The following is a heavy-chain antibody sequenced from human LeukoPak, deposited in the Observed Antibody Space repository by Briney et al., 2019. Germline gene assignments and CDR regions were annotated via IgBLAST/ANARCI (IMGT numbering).Heavy chain of an antibody. D-gene: IGHD3-22*01. CDR3: ARDRTPSSGYYWALDS. J-gene: IGHJ4*02. Sequence: GASVKVSCKASGGTFSSYALSWVRQAPGKGLEWMGGILPIFGTAKHAQNFQGRITITADDSTSTVYMELSSLRSEDTAIYYCARDRTPSSGYYWALDSWGQGTLVTVSS. CDR2: ILPIFGTA. V-gene: IGHV1-69*01. CDR1: GGTFSSYA.